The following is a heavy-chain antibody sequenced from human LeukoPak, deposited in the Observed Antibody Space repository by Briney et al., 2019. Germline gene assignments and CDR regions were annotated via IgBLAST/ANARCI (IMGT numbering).Heavy chain of an antibody. J-gene: IGHJ4*02. CDR3: ARGTGGQWLVPQTYYFDY. CDR1: GYTFTGYY. Sequence: ASVKVSCKASGYTFTGYYMHWVRQAPGQGLEWMGWSNPNSGGTNYAQKFQGRVTMTRDTSISTAYMELSRLRSDDTAVYYCARGTGGQWLVPQTYYFDYWGQGTLVTVSS. CDR2: SNPNSGGT. V-gene: IGHV1-2*02. D-gene: IGHD6-19*01.